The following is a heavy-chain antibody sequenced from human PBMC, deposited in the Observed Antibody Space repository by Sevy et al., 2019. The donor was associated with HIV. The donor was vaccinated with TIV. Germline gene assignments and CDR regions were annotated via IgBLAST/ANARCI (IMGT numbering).Heavy chain of an antibody. V-gene: IGHV4-59*01. CDR3: ASAKGWFDP. J-gene: IGHJ5*02. Sequence: SETLSLTCTVSGGSISSYYWSRIRQPPGKGLEWIGYIYYSGSTNYNPSLKSRVTISVDTSKNQFSLKLSSVTAADTAVYYCASAKGWFDPWGQGTLVTVSS. CDR2: IYYSGST. CDR1: GGSISSYY.